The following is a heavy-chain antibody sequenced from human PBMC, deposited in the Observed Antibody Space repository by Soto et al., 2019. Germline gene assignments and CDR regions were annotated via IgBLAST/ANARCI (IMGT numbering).Heavy chain of an antibody. V-gene: IGHV3-13*04. J-gene: IGHJ5*02. CDR2: IGTAGDT. CDR1: GFTFSSYD. CDR3: ARGASDIVATITGWFDP. D-gene: IGHD5-12*01. Sequence: EVQLVESGGGLVKPGGSLRLSCAASGFTFSSYDMHWVRQATGKGLEWVSAIGTAGDTYYPGSVKGGFTISSENAKNSLYLEMNSGRAGDTAVYYCARGASDIVATITGWFDPWGQGTLVTVSS.